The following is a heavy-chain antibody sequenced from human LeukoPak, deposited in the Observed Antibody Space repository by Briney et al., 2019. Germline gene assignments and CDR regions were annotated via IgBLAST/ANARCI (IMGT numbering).Heavy chain of an antibody. CDR3: ARRSITVAGPFDY. J-gene: IGHJ4*02. CDR2: IYPSGGST. CDR1: GYTFTSYY. D-gene: IGHD6-19*01. V-gene: IGHV1-46*01. Sequence: GASVKVSCKASGYTFTSYYIHWVRQAPGQGLEWMGIIYPSGGSTSYAQKFQGRVTMTRDTSTSTVYMELSSLRSEDTAVYYCARRSITVAGPFDYWGQGTLVTVSS.